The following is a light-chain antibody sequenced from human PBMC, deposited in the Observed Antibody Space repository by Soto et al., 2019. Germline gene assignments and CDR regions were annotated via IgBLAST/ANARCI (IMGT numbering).Light chain of an antibody. CDR2: AAS. CDR3: QQSYSTLRT. J-gene: IGKJ1*01. Sequence: DIQMTQSPSSLSASVGDRVTITCRASQSISSYLNWYQQKPGKAPKLLIYAASSLQSGVPSRFSGSGSGTDFTLTISSPQPEDFATYYCQQSYSTLRTFGQGTKVEIK. V-gene: IGKV1-39*01. CDR1: QSISSY.